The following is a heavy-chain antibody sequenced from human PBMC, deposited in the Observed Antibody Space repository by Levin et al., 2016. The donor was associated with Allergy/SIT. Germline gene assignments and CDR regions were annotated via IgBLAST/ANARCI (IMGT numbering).Heavy chain of an antibody. CDR1: GFSFSHYE. J-gene: IGHJ5*02. V-gene: IGHV3-48*03. Sequence: GGSLRLSCAASGFSFSHYEMTWVRQAPGRGLEAISYINAAGSTTFYSDSVKGRFTVSRDNARNSLSLQINNLRIGDTAVYYCGRVGDTKSSGVDLWGQGTLVTVSS. CDR3: GRVGDTKSSGVDL. D-gene: IGHD3-16*01. CDR2: INAAGSTT.